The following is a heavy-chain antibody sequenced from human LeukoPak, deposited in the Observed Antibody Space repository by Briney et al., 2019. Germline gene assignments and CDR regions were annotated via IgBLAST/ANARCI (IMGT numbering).Heavy chain of an antibody. CDR1: GFTFADYA. CDR3: ARGGSGYSYGKIDS. CDR2: ISWNSGNI. D-gene: IGHD5-18*01. V-gene: IGHV3-9*01. J-gene: IGHJ4*02. Sequence: GGSLRLSCAPSGFTFADYAMHWVRHAPGKGLEWVSDISWNSGNIGYADSVKGRFTPSRDNAKNSLYLQMNSLRDEDTAVYYCARGGSGYSYGKIDSWGQGILVTVSS.